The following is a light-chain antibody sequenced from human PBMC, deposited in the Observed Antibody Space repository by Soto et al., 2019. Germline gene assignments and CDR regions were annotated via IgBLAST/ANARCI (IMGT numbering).Light chain of an antibody. J-gene: IGKJ4*01. Sequence: DIQMTQCPSTLSASVGDRVTITCRASQTISSWLAWYQQKPGKAPKFLIYDASSLESGVPSRFSGSGSGTEFTLTISSLQPDDFATYFCQQYDSYPLTFGGGTKVDI. CDR1: QTISSW. CDR3: QQYDSYPLT. V-gene: IGKV1-5*01. CDR2: DAS.